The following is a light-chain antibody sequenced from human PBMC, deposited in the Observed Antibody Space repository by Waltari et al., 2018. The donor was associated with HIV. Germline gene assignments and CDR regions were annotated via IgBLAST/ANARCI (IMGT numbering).Light chain of an antibody. CDR2: RDN. CDR3: QVWDSDTVV. CDR1: NIENKH. J-gene: IGLJ2*01. Sequence: SFQLTQPVSVLVTLGRTARLKFSGINIENKHVHWYHQWPGQAPVLVIYRDNNRPSGIPERISASNSGNTATLTISRAQAGDEGYFFCQVWDSDTVVFGGGTELTVL. V-gene: IGLV3-9*01.